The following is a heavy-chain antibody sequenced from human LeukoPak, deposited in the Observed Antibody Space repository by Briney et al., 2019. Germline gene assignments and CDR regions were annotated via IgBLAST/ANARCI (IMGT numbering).Heavy chain of an antibody. CDR1: GFTFSSYA. Sequence: GGSLRLSCAASGFTFSSYAMSWVRQAPGKGLEWVSAISGSGGSTYYADSVKGRFTISRDNSKNTLYLQMNSLRAEDTAVYHCAKDLRTGLVVIGFDHWGQGTLVTVSS. CDR2: ISGSGGST. J-gene: IGHJ4*02. CDR3: AKDLRTGLVVIGFDH. D-gene: IGHD3-22*01. V-gene: IGHV3-23*01.